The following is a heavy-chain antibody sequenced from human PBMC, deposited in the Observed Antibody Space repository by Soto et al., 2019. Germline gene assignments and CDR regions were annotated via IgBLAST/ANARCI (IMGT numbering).Heavy chain of an antibody. Sequence: GGSLRLSCAASGFTFSSYAMSWVRQAPGKGLEWVSYISSSSSTIYYADSVKGRFTISRDNAKNSLYLQMNSLRAEDTAVYYCASRSYYYGSGSSYWGQGTLVTVSS. V-gene: IGHV3-48*01. J-gene: IGHJ4*02. D-gene: IGHD3-10*01. CDR1: GFTFSSYA. CDR2: ISSSSSTI. CDR3: ASRSYYYGSGSSY.